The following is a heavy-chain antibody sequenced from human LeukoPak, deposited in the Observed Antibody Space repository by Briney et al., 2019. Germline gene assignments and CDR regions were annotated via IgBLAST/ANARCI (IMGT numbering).Heavy chain of an antibody. J-gene: IGHJ6*03. CDR3: ARDPYSGNYGNYYYYYMDV. CDR1: GFTFSNAW. CDR2: ITSSGTYI. V-gene: IGHV3-21*01. D-gene: IGHD1-26*01. Sequence: GGSLRLSCAASGFTFSNAWMSWVRQAPGRALEWVSSITSSGTYIFYADSVKGRFTISRDNAKNSLYLQMNSLGPEDTAVYYCARDPYSGNYGNYYYYYMDVWGKGTTVTISS.